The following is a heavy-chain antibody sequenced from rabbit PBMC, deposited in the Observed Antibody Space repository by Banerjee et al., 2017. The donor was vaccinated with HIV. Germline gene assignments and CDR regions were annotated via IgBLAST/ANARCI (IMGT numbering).Heavy chain of an antibody. CDR1: GFSFSNGYV. D-gene: IGHD6-1*01. CDR3: ARGYAGYAYALYYFNL. CDR2: INTISGDT. Sequence: QEQLEESGGDLVKPEGSLTLTCTASGFSFSNGYVMCWVRQAPGKGLEWIACINTISGDTVYATWAKGRFTISKTSSTTVTLQMTSLTAADTATYFCARGYAGYAYALYYFNLWGQGTLVTVS. J-gene: IGHJ4*01. V-gene: IGHV1S45*01.